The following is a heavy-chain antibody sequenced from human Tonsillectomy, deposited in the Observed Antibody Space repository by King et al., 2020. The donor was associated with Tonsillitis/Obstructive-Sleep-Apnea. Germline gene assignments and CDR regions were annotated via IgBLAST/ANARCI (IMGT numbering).Heavy chain of an antibody. CDR2: ISGSGGGT. D-gene: IGHD3-9*01. CDR3: AKDPAYDILTEFDY. J-gene: IGHJ4*02. CDR1: GFTFSSYA. Sequence: VQLVESGGGLVQPGGSLRLSCAASGFTFSSYAMSWVRQAPGKGLEWVAAISGSGGGTYYADSLKGRFTISTDNSKNTLYLQMNSLRAEDTAVYYCAKDPAYDILTEFDYWCQGSLVTVAS. V-gene: IGHV3-23*04.